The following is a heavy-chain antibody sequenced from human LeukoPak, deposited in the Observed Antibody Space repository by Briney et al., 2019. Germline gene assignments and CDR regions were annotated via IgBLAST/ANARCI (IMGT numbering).Heavy chain of an antibody. J-gene: IGHJ3*02. CDR1: GGSFSGYY. CDR3: ARRTPADAFDI. V-gene: IGHV4-34*01. Sequence: PSETLSLTCAVYGGSFSGYYWSWLRQPPGKGLEWIGEINHSGSTNYNPSLKSRVTISVDTSKNQFSLKLSSVTAADTAVYYCARRTPADAFDIWGQGTMVTVSS. CDR2: INHSGST.